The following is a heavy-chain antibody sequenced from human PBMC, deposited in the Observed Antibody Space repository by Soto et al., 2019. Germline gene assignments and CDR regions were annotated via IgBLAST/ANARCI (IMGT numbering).Heavy chain of an antibody. CDR1: GYTFTSYD. CDR3: ARRTLLWFGASSDNWFDP. V-gene: IGHV1-8*01. D-gene: IGHD3-10*01. J-gene: IGHJ5*02. CDR2: MNPNSGNT. Sequence: QVQLVQSGAEVKKPGASVKVSCKASGYTFTSYDINWVRQATGQGLEWMGWMNPNSGNTGYAQKFQGRVTMTRNTSISTAYMELSSLRSEDTAVYYCARRTLLWFGASSDNWFDPWGQGTLVTVSS.